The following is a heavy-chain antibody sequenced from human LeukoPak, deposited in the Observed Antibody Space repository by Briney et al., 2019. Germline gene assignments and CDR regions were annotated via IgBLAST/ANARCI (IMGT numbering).Heavy chain of an antibody. CDR2: ISSSSSYI. J-gene: IGHJ4*02. CDR1: GFTFSSYS. V-gene: IGHV3-21*04. CDR3: AKDGTAGAMGYFDY. D-gene: IGHD2-2*01. Sequence: GGSLRLSCAASGFTFSSYSMNWVRQAPGKGLEWVSSISSSSSYIYYADSVKGRFTISRDNAKNSLYLQMNSLRAEDTAVYYCAKDGTAGAMGYFDYWGQGTLVTVSS.